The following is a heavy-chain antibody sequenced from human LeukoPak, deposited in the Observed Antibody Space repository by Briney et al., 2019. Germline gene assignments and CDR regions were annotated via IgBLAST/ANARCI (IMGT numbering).Heavy chain of an antibody. J-gene: IGHJ4*02. CDR3: ARYVWGSYPTFEDY. Sequence: SETLSLTCTVSGGSISSYYWSWIRQPPGKGLEWIGYIYYSGSTNYNPSLKSRVTISVDTSKNQFSLKLSSVTAADTAVYYCARYVWGSYPTFEDYWSQGTLVTVSS. V-gene: IGHV4-59*01. D-gene: IGHD3-16*02. CDR1: GGSISSYY. CDR2: IYYSGST.